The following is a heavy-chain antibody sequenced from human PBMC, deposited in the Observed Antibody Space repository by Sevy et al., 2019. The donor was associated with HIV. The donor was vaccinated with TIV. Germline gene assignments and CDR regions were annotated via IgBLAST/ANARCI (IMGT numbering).Heavy chain of an antibody. CDR1: GDSFSSDTYF. CDR2: IHASGST. D-gene: IGHD3-9*01. Sequence: SETLPLTCTVSGDSFSSDTYFWNWIRQPAGKGLEWIGRIHASGSTIYNPSLKSRVTMSVDKSKSQFSLRLSSVTAADTAVYFCARERGSNILTLGLDFWGQGSLVTVSS. CDR3: ARERGSNILTLGLDF. V-gene: IGHV4-61*02. J-gene: IGHJ4*02.